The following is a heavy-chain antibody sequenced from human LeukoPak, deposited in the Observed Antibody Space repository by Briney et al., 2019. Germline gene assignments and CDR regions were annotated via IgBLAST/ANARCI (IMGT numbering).Heavy chain of an antibody. V-gene: IGHV4-34*01. CDR2: INHSGST. CDR3: ARGRRGVGFDY. D-gene: IGHD1-26*01. CDR1: GGSFSGYY. J-gene: IGHJ4*02. Sequence: SETLSLTCAVYGGSFSGYYWSWIRQPPGKGLEWIGEINHSGSTNYNPSLKSRVTISVDTSKNQFSLKLSSVTAADTAVYYCARGRRGVGFDYWGQGTLVTASS.